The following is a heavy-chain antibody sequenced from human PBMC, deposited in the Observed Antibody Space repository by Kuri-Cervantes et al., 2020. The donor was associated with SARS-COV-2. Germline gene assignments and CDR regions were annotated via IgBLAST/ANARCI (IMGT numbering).Heavy chain of an antibody. Sequence: SGPTLVKPTQTLTLTCTFSGFSLSTSGMRVSWIRQPPGKALEWLARIDWDDDKFYSTSLKTRLTISKDTSKNQVVLTVTNVDPVDTATYYCARTAGTIFGVSYYFDYWGQGTLVTVSS. CDR1: GFSLSTSGMR. J-gene: IGHJ4*02. D-gene: IGHD3-3*01. CDR2: IDWDDDK. V-gene: IGHV2-70*04. CDR3: ARTAGTIFGVSYYFDY.